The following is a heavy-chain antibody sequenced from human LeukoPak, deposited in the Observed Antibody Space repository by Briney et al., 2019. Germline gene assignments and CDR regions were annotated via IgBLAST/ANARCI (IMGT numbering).Heavy chain of an antibody. CDR3: ARVRQTGIVVVNHFDY. Sequence: GGSLRLPCAASGFTFSSYWMHWVRQAPGKGLVWVSRINSDGSSTSYADSVKGRFTISRDNAKNTLYLQMNSLRAEDTAVYYCARVRQTGIVVVNHFDYWGQGTLVTASS. CDR1: GFTFSSYW. V-gene: IGHV3-74*01. D-gene: IGHD3-22*01. J-gene: IGHJ4*02. CDR2: INSDGSST.